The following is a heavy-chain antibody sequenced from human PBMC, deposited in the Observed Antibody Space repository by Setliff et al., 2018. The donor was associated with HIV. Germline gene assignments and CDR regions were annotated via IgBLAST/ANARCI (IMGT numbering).Heavy chain of an antibody. CDR3: VGGSGTDRCDY. J-gene: IGHJ4*02. D-gene: IGHD3-10*01. CDR2: LRNGNRNST. Sequence: PGGSLRLSCAASGFTFSTYCMNWVRQAPGKGLEWVGRLRNGNRNSTEYAASVKGRFTLSRDDSENSLYLQMNSLKTEDTAVYYCVGGSGTDRCDYWGRGTLVTVSS. V-gene: IGHV3-72*01. CDR1: GFTFSTYC.